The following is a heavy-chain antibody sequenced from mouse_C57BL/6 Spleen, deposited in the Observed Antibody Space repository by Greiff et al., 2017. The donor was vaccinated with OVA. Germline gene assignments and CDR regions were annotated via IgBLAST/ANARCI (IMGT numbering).Heavy chain of an antibody. CDR2: IYPGDGDT. Sequence: QVQLKQSGAELVKPGASVKISCKASGYAFSSYWMNWVKQRPGQGLEWIGQIYPGDGDTNYNGKFKGKATLTADKSSSTASMQLSGLTSEDSAVYFCASWDGAYWGQGTLVTVSA. D-gene: IGHD4-1*01. J-gene: IGHJ3*01. CDR1: GYAFSSYW. CDR3: ASWDGAY. V-gene: IGHV1-80*01.